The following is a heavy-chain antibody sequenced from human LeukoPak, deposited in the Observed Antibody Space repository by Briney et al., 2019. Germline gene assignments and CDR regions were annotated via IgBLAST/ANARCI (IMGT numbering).Heavy chain of an antibody. CDR3: ARDFDMGITPGDDFDF. Sequence: PGGSLRLSCAASGFSFSKYWMHWVRQTPGEGLVWVARIKEDGTYTSYADSVKGWFTISRDNARNTVFLQMNSLRAEDTAVYYCARDFDMGITPGDDFDFWGQGTLVTVSS. CDR2: IKEDGTYT. J-gene: IGHJ4*02. D-gene: IGHD3-9*01. CDR1: GFSFSKYW. V-gene: IGHV3-74*01.